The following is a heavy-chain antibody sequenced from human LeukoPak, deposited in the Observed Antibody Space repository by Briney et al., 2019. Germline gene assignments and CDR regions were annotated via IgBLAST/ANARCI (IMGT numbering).Heavy chain of an antibody. Sequence: GGSLRLSCAASGFTFSSYAMSWVRQAPGKGPEWFSIISGSGGSTHYADSVKGRFIISRDNSKNTLYLQMNSLRAVDTAIYYCAKCRGWDSSGWPIDHWGQGTLVTVSS. D-gene: IGHD6-19*01. V-gene: IGHV3-23*01. J-gene: IGHJ4*02. CDR2: ISGSGGST. CDR3: AKCRGWDSSGWPIDH. CDR1: GFTFSSYA.